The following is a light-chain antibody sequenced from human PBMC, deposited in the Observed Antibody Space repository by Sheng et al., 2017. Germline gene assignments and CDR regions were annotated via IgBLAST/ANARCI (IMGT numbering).Light chain of an antibody. CDR3: CAYTDRGTLI. V-gene: IGLV2-23*02. J-gene: IGLJ2*01. Sequence: QSALTQPASVSGSPGQSITISCTGTSSDIGSYNFGSWYQHHPGKAPKVLIYEISQRPSGVSDRFSGSRSGNTASLTISGLQAEDGADYYCCAYTDRGTLIFGGGTKLTVL. CDR1: SSDIGSYNF. CDR2: EIS.